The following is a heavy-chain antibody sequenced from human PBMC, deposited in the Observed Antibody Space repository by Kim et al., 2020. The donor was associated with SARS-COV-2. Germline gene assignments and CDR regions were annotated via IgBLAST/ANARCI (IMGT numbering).Heavy chain of an antibody. CDR2: ISSSSSYI. D-gene: IGHD4-17*01. J-gene: IGHJ6*02. CDR1: GFTFSSYS. V-gene: IGHV3-21*01. Sequence: GGSLRLSCAASGFTFSSYSMNWVRQAPGKGLEWVSSISSSSSYIYYADSVKGRFTISRDNAKNSLYLQMNSLRAEDTAVYYCARDVGTNGDYSYYYGMDVWGQGTTVTVSS. CDR3: ARDVGTNGDYSYYYGMDV.